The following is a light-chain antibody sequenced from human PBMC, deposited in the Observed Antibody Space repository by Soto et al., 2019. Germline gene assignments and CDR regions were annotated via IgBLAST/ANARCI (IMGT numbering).Light chain of an antibody. CDR3: QQTYSTPWT. Sequence: EIVMTQSPATLSVSPGERASLSCRASQSVSSSLAWYQQKPGQAPRLLIYNSSTRAAGIPARFSGSGSGTDFTLTINSLQPEDFATYYCQQTYSTPWTFGQGTKVDIK. CDR1: QSVSSS. V-gene: IGKV3-15*01. J-gene: IGKJ1*01. CDR2: NSS.